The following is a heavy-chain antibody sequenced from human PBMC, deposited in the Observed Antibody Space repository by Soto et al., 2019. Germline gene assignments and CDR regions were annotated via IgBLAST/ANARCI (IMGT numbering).Heavy chain of an antibody. CDR1: GFTFSSYA. D-gene: IGHD6-13*01. J-gene: IGHJ4*02. CDR3: AKPRENMYSSSWFDY. V-gene: IGHV3-23*01. Sequence: GGSLRLSCAASGFTFSSYAMSWVRQAPGKGLEWVSAISGSGGSTYYADSVKGRFTISRDNSKNTLYLQMNSLRAEDTAVYYCAKPRENMYSSSWFDYWGQGTLVTVSS. CDR2: ISGSGGST.